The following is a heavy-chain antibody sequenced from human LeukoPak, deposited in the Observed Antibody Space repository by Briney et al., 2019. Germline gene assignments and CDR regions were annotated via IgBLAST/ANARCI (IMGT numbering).Heavy chain of an antibody. CDR2: IYYSGST. J-gene: IGHJ3*02. V-gene: IGHV4-30-4*08. CDR3: ASTEGGYYDSSGYYTAFDI. CDR1: GGSISSGDYY. D-gene: IGHD3-22*01. Sequence: SQTLTLTCTVSGGSISSGDYYWSWIRQPPGKGLEWIGYIYYSGSTYYNPSLKSRVTISVDTSKNQFSLKLSSVTAADTAVYYCASTEGGYYDSSGYYTAFDIWGQGTMVTVSS.